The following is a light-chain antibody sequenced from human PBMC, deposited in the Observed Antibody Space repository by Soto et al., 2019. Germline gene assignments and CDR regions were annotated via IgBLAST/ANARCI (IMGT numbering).Light chain of an antibody. J-gene: IGKJ2*01. V-gene: IGKV3-15*01. CDR1: QSVSSN. CDR2: STS. CDR3: QQHNHWPS. Sequence: EIVMTQSPATLSVSPGERATLSCRASQSVSSNLAWYQQKPHQAPRLLIYSTSTRATGIPARFSGSGSGTEFTLTISSLQSEDLAVYYCQQHNHWPSFGQGTNLEIK.